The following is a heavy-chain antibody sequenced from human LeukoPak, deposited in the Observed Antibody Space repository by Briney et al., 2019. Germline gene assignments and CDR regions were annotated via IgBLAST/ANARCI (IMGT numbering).Heavy chain of an antibody. D-gene: IGHD5-12*01. CDR3: ARDRSGFYSVDH. CDR1: GFTFSSYT. CDR2: ISRSGDNT. V-gene: IGHV3-23*01. Sequence: GGSLRLSCAASGFTFSSYTMTWVRQAPGKGLEWVSAISRSGDNTYYADSVKGRFTLSGDNSKTTVYLQMNSLRAEDTAVYYCARDRSGFYSVDHWGQGTLVIVSS. J-gene: IGHJ4*02.